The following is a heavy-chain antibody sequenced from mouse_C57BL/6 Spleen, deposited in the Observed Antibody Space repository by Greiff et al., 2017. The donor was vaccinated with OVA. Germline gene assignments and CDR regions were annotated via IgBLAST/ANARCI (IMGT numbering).Heavy chain of an antibody. Sequence: EVQGVESGGGLVQPKGSLKLSCAASGFSFNTYAMNWVRQAPGKGLEWVARIRSKSNNYATYYADSVKDRFTISRDDSESMLYLQMNNLKTEDTAMYYCVRQYGNYAFDDWGQGTTLTVSS. D-gene: IGHD2-1*01. CDR1: GFSFNTYA. J-gene: IGHJ2*01. CDR2: IRSKSNNYAT. V-gene: IGHV10-1*01. CDR3: VRQYGNYAFDD.